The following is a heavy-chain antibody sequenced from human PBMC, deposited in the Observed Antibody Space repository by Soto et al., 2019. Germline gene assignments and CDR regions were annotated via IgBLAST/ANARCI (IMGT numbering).Heavy chain of an antibody. CDR3: ARGKGGVLRYFDD. CDR1: GGSFSGYY. J-gene: IGHJ4*02. D-gene: IGHD5-12*01. Sequence: SETLSLTCAVYGGSFSGYYWSWIRQPPGQGLEWIGEINHSGSTTYNPSLKSRVTISVDTSKNQFSLKLSSVTAADTAVYYCARGKGGVLRYFDDWGQGTPVTVSS. V-gene: IGHV4-34*01. CDR2: INHSGST.